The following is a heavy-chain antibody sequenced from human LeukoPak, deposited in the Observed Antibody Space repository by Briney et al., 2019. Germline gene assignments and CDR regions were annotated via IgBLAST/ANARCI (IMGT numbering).Heavy chain of an antibody. CDR1: GYTFTSYY. V-gene: IGHV1-46*01. J-gene: IGHJ3*02. CDR3: ARTIYLAAFDI. D-gene: IGHD3-16*02. Sequence: ASVKVSCKASGYTFTSYYMHWVRQAPGQGVEGRGIINPSGGSTSYAQKFQGRVTMTRDTSTSTVYMQLSSLRSEDTAVYYCARTIYLAAFDIWGQGTMVTVSS. CDR2: INPSGGST.